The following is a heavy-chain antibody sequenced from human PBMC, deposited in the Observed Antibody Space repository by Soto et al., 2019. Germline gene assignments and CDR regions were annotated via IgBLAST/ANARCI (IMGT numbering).Heavy chain of an antibody. CDR1: GYIFISYG. CDR2: ISAHNGNT. CDR3: VRDLDGSGSYYTDF. J-gene: IGHJ4*02. Sequence: ASVKVSCKAAGYIFISYGINWVRQAPGQGLEWMGWISAHNGNTKYAQKFQGRVTMTTDTSTSTAYMEMRSLRSDDTAVYYCVRDLDGSGSYYTDFWGPGTLVTVSS. D-gene: IGHD3-10*01. V-gene: IGHV1-18*01.